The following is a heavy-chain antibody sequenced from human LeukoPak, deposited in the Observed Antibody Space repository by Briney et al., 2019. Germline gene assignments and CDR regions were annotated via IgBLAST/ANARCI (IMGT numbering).Heavy chain of an antibody. D-gene: IGHD4-17*01. V-gene: IGHV3-49*03. CDR1: GFTFGDYA. CDR3: TRNGGDYFPYYFDY. Sequence: PGGSLRLSCTASGFTFGDYAMSWFRQAPGKGLEWVGFIRSKAYGGTTEYAASVKGRFTISRDDSKSIAYLQMNSLKTEDTAVYYCTRNGGDYFPYYFDYWGQGTLVTVSS. J-gene: IGHJ4*02. CDR2: IRSKAYGGTT.